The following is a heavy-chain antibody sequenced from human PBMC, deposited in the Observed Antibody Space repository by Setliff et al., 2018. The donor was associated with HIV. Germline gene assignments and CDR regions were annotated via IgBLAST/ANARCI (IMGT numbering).Heavy chain of an antibody. J-gene: IGHJ4*02. CDR3: ARVPRWYYYDSSGYPDY. CDR2: INAGNGNT. D-gene: IGHD3-22*01. Sequence: ASVTVSCKASGYTFTSYAMHWVRQAPGQRLEWMGWINAGNGNTKYSQKFQGRVTITRDTSASTAYMELSSLRSEDTAVYYCARVPRWYYYDSSGYPDYWGQGTLVTVSS. V-gene: IGHV1-3*01. CDR1: GYTFTSYA.